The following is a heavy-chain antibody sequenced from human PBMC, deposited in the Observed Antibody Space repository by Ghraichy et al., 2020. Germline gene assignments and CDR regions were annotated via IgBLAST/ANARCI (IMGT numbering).Heavy chain of an antibody. CDR3: ARDGREWFGVGLVSGAVSI. CDR1: GFTFSSYG. J-gene: IGHJ3*02. V-gene: IGHV3-33*01. Sequence: GGSLRLSCAASGFTFSSYGMHWVRQAPGKGLEWVAVIWYDGSNKYYADSVKGRITISRDNSKNTLYLQMNSLRAEDTAVYYCARDGREWFGVGLVSGAVSICCQRAIATFSS. CDR2: IWYDGSNK. D-gene: IGHD3-3*01.